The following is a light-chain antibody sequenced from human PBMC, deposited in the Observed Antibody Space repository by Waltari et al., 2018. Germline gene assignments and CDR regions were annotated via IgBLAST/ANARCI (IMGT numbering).Light chain of an antibody. CDR3: SSATDNNLRV. CDR1: LLSTKY. Sequence: SYELTQPSSVSVSPGQTARITCSGDLLSTKYARWFQQRPGQAPVLVIYKDSGRPAGFPGGFPGPREGTPVTLTISGAQVEDGADYYCSSATDNNLRVFGGGTKLTVL. CDR2: KDS. J-gene: IGLJ3*02. V-gene: IGLV3-27*01.